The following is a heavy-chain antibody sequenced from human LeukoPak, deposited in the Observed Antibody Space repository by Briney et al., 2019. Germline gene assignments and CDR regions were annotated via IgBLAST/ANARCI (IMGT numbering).Heavy chain of an antibody. J-gene: IGHJ6*03. V-gene: IGHV1-46*01. CDR3: ARAQGSYYHYYMDV. Sequence: ASVKVSCKASGYTFTIYYIHWVRQAPGQGLEWMGLINPSGGSPNYAQKFQGRVTMTRDMSTSTVNMELSSLRSEDTAVYYCARAQGSYYHYYMDVWGKGTTVTVSS. CDR1: GYTFTIYY. D-gene: IGHD1-26*01. CDR2: INPSGGSP.